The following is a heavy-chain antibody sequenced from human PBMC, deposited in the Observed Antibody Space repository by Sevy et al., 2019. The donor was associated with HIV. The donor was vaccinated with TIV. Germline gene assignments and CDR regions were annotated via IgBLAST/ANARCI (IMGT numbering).Heavy chain of an antibody. Sequence: ASVKVSCKASGGTFSSYAISWVRQAPGQGLEWMGGIIPIFGTANYAQKFQGRVTITADESTSTAYMELSSLRSEDTAAYYCAGAPPQWELLGYYFDYWGQGTLVTVSS. CDR1: GGTFSSYA. J-gene: IGHJ4*02. CDR2: IIPIFGTA. D-gene: IGHD1-26*01. V-gene: IGHV1-69*13. CDR3: AGAPPQWELLGYYFDY.